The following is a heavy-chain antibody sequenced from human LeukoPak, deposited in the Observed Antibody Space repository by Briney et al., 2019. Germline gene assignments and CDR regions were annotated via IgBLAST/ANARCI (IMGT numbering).Heavy chain of an antibody. CDR1: GGSFSGYY. Sequence: PSETLSLTCAVYGGSFSGYYWSWIRQPPGKGLEWIGEINHSGSTNYNPSLKSRVTISVDTSKNQFSLKLSSVTAADTAVYYCARALIFGVVWGFDYWGQGTLVTVSS. J-gene: IGHJ4*02. CDR3: ARALIFGVVWGFDY. D-gene: IGHD3-3*01. CDR2: INHSGST. V-gene: IGHV4-34*01.